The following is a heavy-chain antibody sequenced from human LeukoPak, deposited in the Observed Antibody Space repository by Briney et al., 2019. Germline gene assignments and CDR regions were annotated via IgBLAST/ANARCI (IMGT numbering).Heavy chain of an antibody. CDR3: TRDTGTYNWFDP. J-gene: IGHJ5*02. Sequence: GGSLRLSCVASGFTFSDSAIHWVRQSSGKGLEWIGHMDKETNLYATALAASVKGRFTVSRDDSKNTAYLHMNSLKTEDTALYYCTRDTGTYNWFDPWGQGTLVTVSS. V-gene: IGHV3-73*01. D-gene: IGHD1-26*01. CDR2: MDKETNLYAT. CDR1: GFTFSDSA.